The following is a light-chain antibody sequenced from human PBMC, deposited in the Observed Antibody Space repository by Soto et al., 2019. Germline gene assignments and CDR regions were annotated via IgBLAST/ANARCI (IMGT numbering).Light chain of an antibody. CDR2: GAS. CDR1: QSVNSN. V-gene: IGKV3-15*01. CDR3: QQYTNWPPST. J-gene: IGKJ4*01. Sequence: EIVVTQSPATLSVSPGERATLSCRASQSVNSNLAWYQQKPGQAPRLLIYGASTRATGIPARFSGSGSGTEFTLTISSLQSEDFAVYYCQQYTNWPPSTFGGGTKVDIK.